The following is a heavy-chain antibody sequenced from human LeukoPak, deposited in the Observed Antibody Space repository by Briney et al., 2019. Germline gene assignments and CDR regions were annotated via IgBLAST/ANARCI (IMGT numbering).Heavy chain of an antibody. Sequence: SVKVSCKASGGTFSSYTISWVRQAPGQGLEWMGRIIPILGIANYAQKFQGRVTITADKSTSTAYMELSSLRSEDTAVYYCARDYFHGHCAGLSCFLLDYWGQGTLVTVPS. CDR3: ARDYFHGHCAGLSCFLLDY. CDR1: GGTFSSYT. D-gene: IGHD2-8*02. CDR2: IIPILGIA. J-gene: IGHJ4*02. V-gene: IGHV1-69*04.